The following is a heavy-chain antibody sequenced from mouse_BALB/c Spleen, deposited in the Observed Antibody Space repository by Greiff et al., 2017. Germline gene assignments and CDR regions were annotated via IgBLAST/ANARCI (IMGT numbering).Heavy chain of an antibody. J-gene: IGHJ4*01. CDR2: INPYNDGT. CDR3: ARGIYYGYDGYAMDY. D-gene: IGHD2-2*01. Sequence: VQLQQSGPELVKPGASVKMSCKASGYTFTSYVMHWVKQKPGQGLEWIGYINPYNDGTKYNEKFKGKATLTSDKSSSTAYMELSSLTSEDSAVYYCARGIYYGYDGYAMDYWGQGTSVTVSS. V-gene: IGHV1-14*01. CDR1: GYTFTSYV.